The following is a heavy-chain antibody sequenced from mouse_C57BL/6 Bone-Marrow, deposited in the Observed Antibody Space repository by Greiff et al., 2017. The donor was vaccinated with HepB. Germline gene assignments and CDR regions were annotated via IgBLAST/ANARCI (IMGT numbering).Heavy chain of an antibody. V-gene: IGHV1-63*01. Sequence: VKLMESGAELVRPGTSVKMSCKASGYTFTNYWIGWAKQRTGHGLEWIGDIYPGGGYTNYNEKFKGKATLTADKSSSTAYMQFSSLTSEDSAIYYCARFVYYGSSYTYWYFDVWGTGTTVTVSS. CDR3: ARFVYYGSSYTYWYFDV. CDR2: IYPGGGYT. J-gene: IGHJ1*03. D-gene: IGHD1-1*01. CDR1: GYTFTNYW.